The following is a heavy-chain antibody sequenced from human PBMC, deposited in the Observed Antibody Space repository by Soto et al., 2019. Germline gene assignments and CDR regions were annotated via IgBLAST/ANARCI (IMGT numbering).Heavy chain of an antibody. D-gene: IGHD2-15*01. CDR2: IYYSGST. CDR3: ARAWGLGYCSGGSCHDAFDI. CDR1: GGSISSSSYY. J-gene: IGHJ3*02. Sequence: QLQLQESGPGLVKPSETLSLTCTVSGGSISSSSYYWGWIRQPPGKGLEWIGSIYYSGSTYYNPSLKSRVTISVDTSKNQSSLKLSSVTAADTAVYYCARAWGLGYCSGGSCHDAFDIWGQGTMVTVSS. V-gene: IGHV4-39*01.